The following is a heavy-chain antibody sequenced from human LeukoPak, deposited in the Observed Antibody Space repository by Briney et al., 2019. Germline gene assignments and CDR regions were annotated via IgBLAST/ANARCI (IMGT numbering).Heavy chain of an antibody. CDR2: IRYDGSKK. CDR1: GFTFSTYV. D-gene: IGHD4-17*01. J-gene: IGHJ4*02. Sequence: GGSLRLSCAASGFTFSTYVMHWVRQAPGKGLEWVAVIRYDGSKKDYADSVKGRFTISRDNSKNTLYLQMNSLRAEDTAVYYCAREMNYGDYFDYWGQGTLVTVSS. V-gene: IGHV3-33*01. CDR3: AREMNYGDYFDY.